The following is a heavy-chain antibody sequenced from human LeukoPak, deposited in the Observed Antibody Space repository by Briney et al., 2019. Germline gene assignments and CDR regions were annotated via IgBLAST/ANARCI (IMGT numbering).Heavy chain of an antibody. CDR3: ARGFGESEYYYYGMDV. V-gene: IGHV4-59*08. CDR1: GGSISSYY. Sequence: KPSETLSLTCTVSGGSISSYYWSWIRQTPGKGLEWIGDIYYSGSTNYNPSLKSRVTISVDTSKNQFSLRLSSVTAADTAVYYCARGFGESEYYYYGMDVWGQGTTVTVSS. D-gene: IGHD3-10*01. CDR2: IYYSGST. J-gene: IGHJ6*02.